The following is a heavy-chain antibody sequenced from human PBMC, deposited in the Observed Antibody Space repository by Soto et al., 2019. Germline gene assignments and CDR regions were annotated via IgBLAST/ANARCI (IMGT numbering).Heavy chain of an antibody. V-gene: IGHV3-9*01. Sequence: EVQLVESGGGLVQPGRSLRLSCAASGFTFDNYAMHWVRQAPGKGLEWVSGISWNSGSIGYADSVKGRFTISRDNAKNSLYLQMNSLRAEDTALYYCAKVRQDYCSGGSCYPLYFDYWGQGTLVTVSS. J-gene: IGHJ4*02. D-gene: IGHD2-15*01. CDR2: ISWNSGSI. CDR3: AKVRQDYCSGGSCYPLYFDY. CDR1: GFTFDNYA.